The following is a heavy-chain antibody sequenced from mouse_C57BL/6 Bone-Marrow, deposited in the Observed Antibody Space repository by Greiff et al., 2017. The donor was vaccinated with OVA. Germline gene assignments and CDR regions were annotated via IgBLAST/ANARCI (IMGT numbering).Heavy chain of an antibody. CDR2: IRSKSNNYAT. V-gene: IGHV10-1*01. CDR1: GFSFNTYA. CDR3: VRHGTFYDGYYVAWFAY. J-gene: IGHJ3*01. Sequence: EVKVEESGGGLVQPKGSLKLSCAASGFSFNTYAMNWVRQAPGKGLEWVFRIRSKSNNYATYYADSVKDRFTISRDDSESMLYLQMNNLKTEDTAMYYCVRHGTFYDGYYVAWFAYWGQGTLVTVSA. D-gene: IGHD2-3*01.